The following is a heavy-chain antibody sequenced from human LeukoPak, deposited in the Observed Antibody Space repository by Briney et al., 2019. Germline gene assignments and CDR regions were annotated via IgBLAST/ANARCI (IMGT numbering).Heavy chain of an antibody. CDR3: AREYRLWFGVRASGGMDV. D-gene: IGHD3-10*01. J-gene: IGHJ6*02. CDR2: ISSSSSTI. V-gene: IGHV3-48*01. CDR1: GFTFSSYS. Sequence: GGSLRLSCAASGFTFSSYSMNWVRQAPGKRLEWVSYISSSSSTIYYADSVKGRFTISRDNAKNSLYLQMNSLRAEDTAVYYCAREYRLWFGVRASGGMDVWGQGTTVTVSS.